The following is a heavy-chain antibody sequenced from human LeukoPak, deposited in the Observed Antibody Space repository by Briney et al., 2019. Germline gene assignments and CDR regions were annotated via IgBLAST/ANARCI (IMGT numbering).Heavy chain of an antibody. CDR1: GFTFSSYE. CDR3: ARDSIVATTPLDY. CDR2: ISSSGSTI. Sequence: PGGXLRLSCAASGFTFSSYEMNWVRQAPGKGLEWVSYISSSGSTIYYADSVKGRFTISRDNAKNSLYLQMNSLRAEDTAVYYCARDSIVATTPLDYWGQGTLVTVSS. J-gene: IGHJ4*02. D-gene: IGHD5-12*01. V-gene: IGHV3-48*03.